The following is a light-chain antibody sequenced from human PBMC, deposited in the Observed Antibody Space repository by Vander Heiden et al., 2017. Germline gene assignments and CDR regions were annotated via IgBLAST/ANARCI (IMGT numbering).Light chain of an antibody. CDR1: QTISTN. CDR3: QQHSNWPWT. J-gene: IGKJ1*01. V-gene: IGKV3-15*01. CDR2: GAS. Sequence: EIVMTQSPATLSVSPGERATLSCRASQTISTNLAWYQQRPGQAPRLLIYGASTRATGVPATFSGSGSGTEFTLTISSLQSEDFAVYYCQQHSNWPWTFGQGTKVAIK.